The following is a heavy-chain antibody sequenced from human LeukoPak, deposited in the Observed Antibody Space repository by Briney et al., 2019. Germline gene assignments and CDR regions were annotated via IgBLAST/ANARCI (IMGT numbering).Heavy chain of an antibody. V-gene: IGHV1-2*02. Sequence: ASVKVSCKASGYTFTGYYMHWVRQAPGQGLEWMGWINPNSGGTNYAQKFQGRVTMTRDTSISTAYMELSRLRSDDTAVYYCARGWGYSGYDYEGHFDYWGQGTLVTVSS. J-gene: IGHJ4*02. CDR2: INPNSGGT. D-gene: IGHD5-12*01. CDR3: ARGWGYSGYDYEGHFDY. CDR1: GYTFTGYY.